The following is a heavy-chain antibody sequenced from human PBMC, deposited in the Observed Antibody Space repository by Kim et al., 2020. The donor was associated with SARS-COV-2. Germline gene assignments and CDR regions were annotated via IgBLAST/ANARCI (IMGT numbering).Heavy chain of an antibody. CDR1: GFTFSSYA. D-gene: IGHD5-12*01. CDR2: ISYDGSNK. V-gene: IGHV3-30*04. CDR3: ARGRDGYNYFDY. J-gene: IGHJ4*02. Sequence: GGSLRLSCAASGFTFSSYAMHWVRQAPGKGLEWVAVISYDGSNKYYADSVKGRFTISRDNSKNTLYLQMNSLRAEDTAVYYCARGRDGYNYFDYWGQGTLVTFSS.